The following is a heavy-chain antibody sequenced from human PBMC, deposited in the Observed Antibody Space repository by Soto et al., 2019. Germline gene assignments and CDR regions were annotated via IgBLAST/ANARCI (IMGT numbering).Heavy chain of an antibody. D-gene: IGHD3-10*01. CDR1: GFTLGYSY. CDR3: ARGGAGGSYF. Sequence: PGGSLRLSCVASGFTLGYSYMGWIRQAPGKGLGWISSISHNAITMGYADSVKGRFIISRDNGQNALFLQMNRLRVDDTAVYYCARGGAGGSYFWGQGTLVTVTS. V-gene: IGHV3-11*01. J-gene: IGHJ4*02. CDR2: ISHNAITM.